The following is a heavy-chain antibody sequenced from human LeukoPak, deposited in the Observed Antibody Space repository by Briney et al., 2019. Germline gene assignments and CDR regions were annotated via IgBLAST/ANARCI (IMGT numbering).Heavy chain of an antibody. CDR3: ARTTSIAARPHFDY. CDR2: IYYSGST. D-gene: IGHD6-6*01. J-gene: IGHJ4*02. Sequence: SETLSLTCTVSGGSISSGGYYWSWIRQHPGKGLEWIGYIYYSGSTYYNPSLKSRVTISVDTSKNQFSLKLSSVTAADTAVYYCARTTSIAARPHFDYWGQGTLVTVSS. CDR1: GGSISSGGYY. V-gene: IGHV4-31*03.